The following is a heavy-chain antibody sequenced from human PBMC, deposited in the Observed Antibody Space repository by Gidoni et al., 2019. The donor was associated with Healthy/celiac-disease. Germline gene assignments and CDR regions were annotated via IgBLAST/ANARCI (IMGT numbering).Heavy chain of an antibody. Sequence: QVQLVESGGGVVQPGRSLRLSCAASGFTFSSYGMHWVRQAPGKGLEWVAVIWYDGSNKYYADSVKGRFTISRDNSKNTLYLQMNSLRAEDTAVYYCARDGRVVPGAFDYWGQGTLVTVSS. J-gene: IGHJ4*02. CDR2: IWYDGSNK. V-gene: IGHV3-33*01. CDR3: ARDGRVVPGAFDY. CDR1: GFTFSSYG. D-gene: IGHD2-15*01.